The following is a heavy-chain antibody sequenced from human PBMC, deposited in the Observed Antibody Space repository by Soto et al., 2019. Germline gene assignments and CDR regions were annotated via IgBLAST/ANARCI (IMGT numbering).Heavy chain of an antibody. CDR1: GGSLSSYY. J-gene: IGHJ4*02. V-gene: IGHV4-59*08. CDR2: IYYSGST. Sequence: SEPLSLTSTIPGGSLSSYYWCWFRQPPGKGLEWIGYIYYSGSTNYNPSLKSRVTIPVDTSKNQFSLKLGSVTAADTAVYYCASFRDGYNSFDYWGQGTLVTVSS. D-gene: IGHD5-12*01. CDR3: ASFRDGYNSFDY.